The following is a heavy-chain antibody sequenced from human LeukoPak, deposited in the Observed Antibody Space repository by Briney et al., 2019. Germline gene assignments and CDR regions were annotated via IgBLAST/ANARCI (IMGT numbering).Heavy chain of an antibody. CDR3: ARSREIWGGLRFLDY. V-gene: IGHV4-59*01. Sequence: SETLSLTCTVSGGSISSYYWSWIRQPPGKGLEWIGYIYYSGSTNYNPSLKSRVTISVDTSKNQFSLKLSSVTAADTAVYYCARSREIWGGLRFLDYWGQGTLVTVSS. D-gene: IGHD3-3*01. CDR2: IYYSGST. J-gene: IGHJ4*02. CDR1: GGSISSYY.